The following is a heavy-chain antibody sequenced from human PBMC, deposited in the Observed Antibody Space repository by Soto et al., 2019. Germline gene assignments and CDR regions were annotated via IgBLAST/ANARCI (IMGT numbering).Heavy chain of an antibody. J-gene: IGHJ3*02. Sequence: GGSLRLSYAASGFNFRRYAMSWIRQAPWKWLEWVSSISGSGVSTYYADSVKGRLTISRDNSKNTLYLQMNSLRAEDTAVYYCGNSCRDLGGATAFDIWGQGTMVTVSS. D-gene: IGHD1-26*01. CDR3: GNSCRDLGGATAFDI. CDR1: GFNFRRYA. V-gene: IGHV3-23*01. CDR2: ISGSGVST.